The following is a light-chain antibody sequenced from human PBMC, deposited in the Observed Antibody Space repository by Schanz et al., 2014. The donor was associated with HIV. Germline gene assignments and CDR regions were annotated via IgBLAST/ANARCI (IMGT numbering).Light chain of an antibody. CDR1: QGIGND. V-gene: IGKV1-17*01. Sequence: DIQMTQSPSSLSASVGDRVTITCRASQGIGNDLGWYQQRPGKAPKRLIYAASTLQSGVPSRFSASGSETEFTLTISSLQPDDYATYYCLQYHAFPWTFGQGTNVDVK. CDR2: AAS. J-gene: IGKJ1*01. CDR3: LQYHAFPWT.